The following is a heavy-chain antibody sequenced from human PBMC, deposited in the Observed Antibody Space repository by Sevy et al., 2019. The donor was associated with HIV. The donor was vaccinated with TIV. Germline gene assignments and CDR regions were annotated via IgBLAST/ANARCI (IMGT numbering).Heavy chain of an antibody. CDR1: GFTFSNAW. CDR2: IKSKTDGGTT. V-gene: IGHV3-15*01. D-gene: IGHD6-13*01. J-gene: IGHJ6*02. Sequence: GGSLRLSCAASGFTFSNAWMSWVRQAPGKGLEWVGRIKSKTDGGTTDYAAPVKGRFTISRDDSKNTLYLQMNSLKTVDTAVYYCTTDVAAEYYYGMDVWGQGTTVTVSS. CDR3: TTDVAAEYYYGMDV.